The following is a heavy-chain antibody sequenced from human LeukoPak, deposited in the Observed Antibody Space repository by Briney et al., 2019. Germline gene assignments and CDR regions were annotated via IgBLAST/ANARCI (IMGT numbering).Heavy chain of an antibody. V-gene: IGHV3-23*01. D-gene: IGHD2-15*01. CDR1: GFTFSSNA. CDR2: ISGSGGRT. J-gene: IGHJ3*01. CDR3: AKELQYCSGSSCYSVGFDV. Sequence: GGSLILSCAASGFTFSSNAMRGVRQVPGKGLEWVSAISGSGGRTYYADSVKGRFTISRDNSKNTLYLQMNSLRAEDTAVFYCAKELQYCSGSSCYSVGFDVWGQGTMVTVSS.